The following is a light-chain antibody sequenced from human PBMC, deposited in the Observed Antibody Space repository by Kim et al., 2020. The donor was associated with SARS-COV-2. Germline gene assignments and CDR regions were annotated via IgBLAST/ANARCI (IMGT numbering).Light chain of an antibody. V-gene: IGKV1-9*01. CDR2: DAS. Sequence: ASIGDRVTITCRASQGIRGLLAWYQQKPGKAPKLLIYDASTLQGGVPSRFSGSASATEFTLTITSLQPEDFATYYCQHSHNYPITFGGGTKVDIK. CDR3: QHSHNYPIT. CDR1: QGIRGL. J-gene: IGKJ4*01.